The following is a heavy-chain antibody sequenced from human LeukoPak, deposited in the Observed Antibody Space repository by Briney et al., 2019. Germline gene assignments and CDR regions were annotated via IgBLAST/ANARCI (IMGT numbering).Heavy chain of an antibody. Sequence: ASVKVSCKASGYTLTGYYMHWVRQAPGQGLEWMGWINPNSGGTNYAQKFQGRVTMTRDTSISTAYMELSRLRSDDTAVYYCARDDGSYAPIDYWGQGTLVTVSS. CDR1: GYTLTGYY. J-gene: IGHJ4*02. V-gene: IGHV1-2*02. D-gene: IGHD1-26*01. CDR3: ARDDGSYAPIDY. CDR2: INPNSGGT.